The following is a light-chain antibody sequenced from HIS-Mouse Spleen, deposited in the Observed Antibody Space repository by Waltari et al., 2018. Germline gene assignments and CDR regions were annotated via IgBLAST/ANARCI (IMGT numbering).Light chain of an antibody. Sequence: QSALTQPRSVSGSPGQSVTISCTGTSSDVGGYNYVPWYQQHPGKAPKLMIYDVNKRPSGVPDRFSGSKSGNTASLTISGLQAEDEADYYCCSYAGSYTGVFGTGTKVTVL. CDR3: CSYAGSYTGV. CDR1: SSDVGGYNY. CDR2: DVN. V-gene: IGLV2-11*01. J-gene: IGLJ1*01.